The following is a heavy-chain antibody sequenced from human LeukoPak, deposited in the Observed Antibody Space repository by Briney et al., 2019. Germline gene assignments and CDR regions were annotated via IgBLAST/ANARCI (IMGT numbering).Heavy chain of an antibody. CDR1: GFTFSSYW. CDR3: VRDKFGTLIYGSSCFDS. J-gene: IGHJ4*02. CDR2: INSDGSSA. Sequence: GGSLRLSCAASGFTFSSYWMHWVRQAPGKGLVWVSRINSDGSSAIYADSVKGRFTFSRDNAKNTLYLRMNSLRAEDTAVYYCVRDKFGTLIYGSSCFDSWGQGTLVTVSS. V-gene: IGHV3-74*01. D-gene: IGHD6-6*01.